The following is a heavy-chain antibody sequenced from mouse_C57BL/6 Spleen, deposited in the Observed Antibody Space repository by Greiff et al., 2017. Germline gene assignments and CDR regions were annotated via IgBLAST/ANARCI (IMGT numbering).Heavy chain of an antibody. CDR2: ISDGGSYT. Sequence: EVMLVESGGGLVKPGGSLKLSCAASGFTFSSYAMSWVRQTPEKRLEWVATISDGGSYTYYPDNVKGRFTISRDNAKNNLYLQMSHRKSEDTAMYYCARVLYYGNYDYAMDYWGQGTSVTVSS. V-gene: IGHV5-4*03. CDR1: GFTFSSYA. CDR3: ARVLYYGNYDYAMDY. J-gene: IGHJ4*01. D-gene: IGHD2-1*01.